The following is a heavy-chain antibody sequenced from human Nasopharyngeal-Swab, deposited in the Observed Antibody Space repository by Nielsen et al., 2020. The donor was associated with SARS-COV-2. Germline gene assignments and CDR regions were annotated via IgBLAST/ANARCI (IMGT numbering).Heavy chain of an antibody. V-gene: IGHV3-74*01. CDR2: INSDGSRT. CDR1: GFTFSDSW. Sequence: GESLKISCAVSGFTFSDSWMHWVRQAPGKGLVWVSRINSDGSRTGYADSVKGRFTISRDSAKNTVYLQMNSLRAEDTAVYYRARDFDKTGDWGQGTLVTVSS. J-gene: IGHJ4*02. CDR3: ARDFDKTGD. D-gene: IGHD7-27*01.